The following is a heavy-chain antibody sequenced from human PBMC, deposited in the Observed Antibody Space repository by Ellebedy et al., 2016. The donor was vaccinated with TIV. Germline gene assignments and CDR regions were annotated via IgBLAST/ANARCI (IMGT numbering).Heavy chain of an antibody. CDR3: ARDHCTTTSCYILGP. CDR1: GYNFINYR. D-gene: IGHD2-2*02. J-gene: IGHJ5*02. V-gene: IGHV1-18*01. CDR2: VSPYNGDT. Sequence: AASVKVSCKSSGYNFINYRISWVRQAPGQGLGWMGWVSPYNGDTKYEQSLQDRVTVTTDMSTSTAYMELRSLRSDDTAVYYCARDHCTTTSCYILGPWGHGTLVTVSS.